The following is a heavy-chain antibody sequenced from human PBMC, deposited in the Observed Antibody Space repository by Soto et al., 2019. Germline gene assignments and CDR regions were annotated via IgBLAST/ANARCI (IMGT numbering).Heavy chain of an antibody. CDR3: AHRVLRTVFGLVTTTAIYFDF. CDR2: IYWDDDK. D-gene: IGHD3-3*01. V-gene: IGHV2-5*02. Sequence: QITLNESGPPVVRPTETLTLTCRFSGFSLTTSGVGVGWIGQSPGKAPEWLALIYWDDDKRYSASLKSRLTITKDTSKNQVVLTVSDLDPTDTATDYCAHRVLRTVFGLVTTTAIYFDFWGQGTPVAVSS. CDR1: GFSLTTSGVG. J-gene: IGHJ4*02.